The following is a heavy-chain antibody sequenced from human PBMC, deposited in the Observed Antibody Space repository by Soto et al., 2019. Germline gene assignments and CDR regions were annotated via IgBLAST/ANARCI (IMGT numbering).Heavy chain of an antibody. V-gene: IGHV3-30-3*01. CDR1: GFTFSSYA. Sequence: QVQLVESGGGVVQPGRSLRLSCAASGFTFSSYAMHWVRQAPGKGLEWVAVISYDGSNKYYADSVKGRFTISRDNSKNTLYLQMNSLRAEDTAVYYCAREKPRGSYGYYFDYWGQGTLVTVSS. J-gene: IGHJ4*02. CDR2: ISYDGSNK. D-gene: IGHD1-26*01. CDR3: AREKPRGSYGYYFDY.